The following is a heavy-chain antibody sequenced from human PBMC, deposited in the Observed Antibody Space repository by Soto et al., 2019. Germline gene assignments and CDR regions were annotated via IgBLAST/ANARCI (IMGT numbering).Heavy chain of an antibody. Sequence: ASVKVSCKASGYTFTSYGISWVRQAPGQGLEWMGWISAYNGNTSYAQRFQGRVTMTTDTSTSTVYMDLRSLTSDDTATYYCAREWCSDTSCSGVXYWGQGTLVTVSS. J-gene: IGHJ4*02. D-gene: IGHD2-2*01. CDR2: ISAYNGNT. V-gene: IGHV1-18*01. CDR1: GYTFTSYG. CDR3: AREWCSDTSCSGVXY.